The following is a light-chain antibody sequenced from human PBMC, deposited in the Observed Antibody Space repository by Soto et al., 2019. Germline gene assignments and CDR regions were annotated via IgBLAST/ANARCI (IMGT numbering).Light chain of an antibody. CDR2: ANSDGSH. CDR3: QTWGTGIP. V-gene: IGLV4-69*02. CDR1: SGHRNYA. J-gene: IGLJ3*02. Sequence: QPVLTQSPSASASLGASVKLTCTLDSGHRNYAIAWHQQQPGKGPRYLMKANSDGSHNQGDGIPGRFSGSSSGAERYLIISSLQSEDEADHYCQTWGTGIPFGGGTKLTVL.